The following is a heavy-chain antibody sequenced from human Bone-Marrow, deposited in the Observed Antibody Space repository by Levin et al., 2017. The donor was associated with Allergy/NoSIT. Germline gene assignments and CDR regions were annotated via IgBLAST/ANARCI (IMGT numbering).Heavy chain of an antibody. Sequence: GESLKISCAASGFTVSNNYMSWVRQAPGRGLEGVSVIYSGGQTHYADSVRGRFTISRDSSNNTLYLQMNSLRAEDTAMYYCARAPSPGANWGQGTLVTVSS. CDR3: ARAPSPGAN. CDR2: IYSGGQT. J-gene: IGHJ4*02. CDR1: GFTVSNNY. D-gene: IGHD2-8*02. V-gene: IGHV3-53*01.